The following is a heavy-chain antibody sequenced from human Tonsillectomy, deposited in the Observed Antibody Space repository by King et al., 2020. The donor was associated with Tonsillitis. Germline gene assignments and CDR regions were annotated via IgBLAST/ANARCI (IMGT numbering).Heavy chain of an antibody. Sequence: EVQLVESGGGLVQPGGSLRLSCAASGFTFSSYEMNWVRQAPGKGLEWVSYISSSGSTISYADSVKGRFTISRDNAKNSLYLQMNSLRAEDTAVYYCASNGGYSYGYPDWFDPWGQGTLVTVSS. CDR1: GFTFSSYE. D-gene: IGHD5-18*01. V-gene: IGHV3-48*03. CDR2: ISSSGSTI. CDR3: ASNGGYSYGYPDWFDP. J-gene: IGHJ5*02.